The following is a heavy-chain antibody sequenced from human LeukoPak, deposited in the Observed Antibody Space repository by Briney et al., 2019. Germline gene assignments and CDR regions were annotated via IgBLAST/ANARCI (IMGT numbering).Heavy chain of an antibody. D-gene: IGHD2/OR15-2a*01. CDR2: ISGSGGST. Sequence: GGSLRLSCVGSELTFSAYAMSWVRQTPGKGLEWVSAISGSGGSTYYADSVKGRFTISRDNSKNTLYLQMNSLRAEDTAVYYCAKDFYPRYYYYGMDVWGQGTTVTVSS. V-gene: IGHV3-23*01. CDR3: AKDFYPRYYYYGMDV. J-gene: IGHJ6*02. CDR1: ELTFSAYA.